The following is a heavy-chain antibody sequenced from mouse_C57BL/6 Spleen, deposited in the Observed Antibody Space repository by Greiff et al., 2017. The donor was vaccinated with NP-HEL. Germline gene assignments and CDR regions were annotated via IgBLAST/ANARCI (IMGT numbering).Heavy chain of an antibody. D-gene: IGHD2-5*01. CDR2: ISDGGGYT. J-gene: IGHJ2*01. CDR3: ARDLYSTSPDY. V-gene: IGHV5-4*01. CDR1: GFTFSSYA. Sequence: EVQLVESGGGLVKPGGSLKLSCAASGFTFSSYAMSWVRQTPEQRLEWVATISDGGGYTYYPDNVKGRFTLSRDNAKNNLYLQMSHLKSEDTVMYYAARDLYSTSPDYWGQGTTLTVSS.